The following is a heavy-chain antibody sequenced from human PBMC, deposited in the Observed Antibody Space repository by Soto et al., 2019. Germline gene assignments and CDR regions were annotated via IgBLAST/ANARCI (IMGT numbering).Heavy chain of an antibody. J-gene: IGHJ3*02. CDR2: IDPSDSYT. Sequence: PGESLKISCKGSGYSFTTYWISWVRQMPGKGLEWMGKIDPSDSYTNYSPSFQGHVTISADKSITTAFLQWSSLKASDTAMYYCARHFRYSRNAFDIWGQGTMVTVS. CDR3: ARHFRYSRNAFDI. CDR1: GYSFTTYW. V-gene: IGHV5-10-1*01. D-gene: IGHD4-4*01.